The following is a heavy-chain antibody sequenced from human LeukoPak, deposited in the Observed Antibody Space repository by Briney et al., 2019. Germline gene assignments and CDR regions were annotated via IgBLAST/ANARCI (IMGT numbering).Heavy chain of an antibody. CDR3: AREGATAMPTGGYYYYGMDV. V-gene: IGHV1-69*04. CDR1: GGTFSSYA. Sequence: SVKVSCKASGGTFSSYAISWVRQAPGQGLEWMGRIIPILGIANYAQKCQGRVTITADKSTSTAYMELSSLRSEDTAVYYCAREGATAMPTGGYYYYGMDVWGQGTTVTVSS. D-gene: IGHD5-18*01. J-gene: IGHJ6*02. CDR2: IIPILGIA.